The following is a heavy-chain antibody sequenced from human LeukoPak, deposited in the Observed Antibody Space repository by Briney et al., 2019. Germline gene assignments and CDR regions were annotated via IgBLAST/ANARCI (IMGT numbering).Heavy chain of an antibody. V-gene: IGHV3-20*04. CDR2: INWSGVST. CDR3: ARVGYDILTGYYSASYVGYFDY. Sequence: GGSLRLSCAASGFSFSSYAMSWVRQAPGKGLEWVSGINWSGVSTGYADSVKGRFTISRDNAKNSLYLQMNSLRAEDTAVYYCARVGYDILTGYYSASYVGYFDYWGQGTLVTVSS. CDR1: GFSFSSYA. D-gene: IGHD3-9*01. J-gene: IGHJ4*02.